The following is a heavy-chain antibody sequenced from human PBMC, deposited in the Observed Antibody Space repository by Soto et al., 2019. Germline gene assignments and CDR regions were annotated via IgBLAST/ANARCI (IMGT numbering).Heavy chain of an antibody. Sequence: KPAETLSLTCAVFGGSFSDFYWTWIRQPPGKGLEWIGEISDGGTTKDNAALGRGGTISLETSKNQFSLTLTSVTAADTALYYCGRGHTRRTRLGRGSFLMRKHLDSWGQGTLVTVSS. D-gene: IGHD2-8*01. V-gene: IGHV4-34*01. J-gene: IGHJ4*02. CDR2: ISDGGTT. CDR3: GRGHTRRTRLGRGSFLMRKHLDS. CDR1: GGSFSDFY.